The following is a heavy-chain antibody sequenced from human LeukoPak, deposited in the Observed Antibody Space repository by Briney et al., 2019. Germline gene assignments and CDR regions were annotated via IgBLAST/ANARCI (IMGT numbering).Heavy chain of an antibody. Sequence: GASVKVSCKASGYTFTSYDINWVRQATGQGLEWMGWMNPNSGNTNYAQKLQGRVTMPTDTSTSTAYMELRSLRSDDTAVYYCARDFRAGADYWDQGTLVTVSS. D-gene: IGHD1-26*01. CDR2: MNPNSGNT. V-gene: IGHV1-18*01. CDR1: GYTFTSYD. J-gene: IGHJ4*02. CDR3: ARDFRAGADY.